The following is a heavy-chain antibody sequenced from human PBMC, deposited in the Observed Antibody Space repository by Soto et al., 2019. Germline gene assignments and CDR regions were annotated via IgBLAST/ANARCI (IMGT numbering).Heavy chain of an antibody. CDR2: IYYSGST. CDR3: ARDQDSRARGWYFDL. Sequence: QVQLQESGPGLVKPSQTLSLTCTVSGGSISSGGYYWSWIRQHPGKGLEWIGYIYYSGSTYYNPSLKSRVTIAVDTSKNQFSLKLSSVTAADTAVYYCARDQDSRARGWYFDLWGRGTLVTVSS. D-gene: IGHD3-22*01. V-gene: IGHV4-31*03. J-gene: IGHJ2*01. CDR1: GGSISSGGYY.